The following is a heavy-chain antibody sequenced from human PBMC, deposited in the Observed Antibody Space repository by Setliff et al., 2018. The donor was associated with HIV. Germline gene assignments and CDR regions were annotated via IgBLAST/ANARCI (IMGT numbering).Heavy chain of an antibody. V-gene: IGHV2-70*11. CDR3: ARGSESLTYFDN. D-gene: IGHD3-10*01. CDR2: IDWDDAK. J-gene: IGHJ4*02. CDR1: GFSLSPRGMS. Sequence: SGPTLVNPAQTLTLTCTFSGFSLSPRGMSVSWIRQPPGKALEWLARIDWDDAKYYSTSLKTRLTISKDTSKNQVVLTMTNMDPVDTATYYCARGSESLTYFDNLGPGTLVTVSS.